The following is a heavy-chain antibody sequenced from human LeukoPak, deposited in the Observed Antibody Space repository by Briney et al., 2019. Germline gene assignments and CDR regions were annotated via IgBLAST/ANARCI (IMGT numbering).Heavy chain of an antibody. CDR3: ATSRGIRGEY. CDR2: IKSKSSGGTT. Sequence: GGSLRLSCAASGFTFTDAWMTWVRQAPGGGLEWVGRIKSKSSGGTTDYTAPVKGRFSISRDDSKNTVFLQMNSLKSEDTAVYYCATSRGIRGEYWGQGTLVIVSS. D-gene: IGHD3-16*01. CDR1: GFTFTDAW. J-gene: IGHJ4*02. V-gene: IGHV3-15*01.